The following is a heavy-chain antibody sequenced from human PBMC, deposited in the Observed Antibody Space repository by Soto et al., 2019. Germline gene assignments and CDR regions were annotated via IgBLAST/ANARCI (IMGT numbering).Heavy chain of an antibody. CDR1: GSIFSDHY. V-gene: IGHV3-72*01. D-gene: IGHD1-26*01. J-gene: IGHJ3*02. Sequence: EVQLVESGGGLVQPGGSLRLSCAASGSIFSDHYMDWVRQAPGKGLEWVGRIANRANNYATEYAASVKGRYTISRDDAKISVYLQLNSLRAEDTAVYSCSRVYSGINIYALDIWGPGKMVTVS. CDR3: SRVYSGINIYALDI. CDR2: IANRANNYAT.